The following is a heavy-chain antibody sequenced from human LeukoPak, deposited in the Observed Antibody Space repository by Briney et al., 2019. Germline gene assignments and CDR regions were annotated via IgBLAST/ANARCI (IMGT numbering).Heavy chain of an antibody. CDR2: TYFTSKWYN. V-gene: IGHV6-1*01. J-gene: IGHJ3*02. CDR1: GDNVSSNSAA. Sequence: SQTLSLTCAISGDNVSSNSAAWNWIRQSPSRGLEWLGRTYFTSKWYNDYAVSVKGRITINPDTSKNHFSLQLNSVPPEDTAVYFCARERGNVFRIWGQGTMVTVSS. D-gene: IGHD3-10*02. CDR3: ARERGNVFRI.